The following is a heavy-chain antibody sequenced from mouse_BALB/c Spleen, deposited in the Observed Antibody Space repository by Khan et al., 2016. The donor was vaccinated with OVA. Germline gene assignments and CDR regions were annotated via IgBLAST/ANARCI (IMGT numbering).Heavy chain of an antibody. D-gene: IGHD1-1*01. CDR3: ARLAYYYDREGFAY. CDR1: GFTFSTYG. J-gene: IGHJ3*01. Sequence: VQLKESGGDLVKPGGSLKLSCAASGFTFSTYGMSWVRQTPDKRLEWVATISTGGHYTYYPDSVKGRFTISRDNAKNTLYLQMTSLKSEDTAMFYCARLAYYYDREGFAYWGQGTLVTVSA. V-gene: IGHV5-6*01. CDR2: ISTGGHYT.